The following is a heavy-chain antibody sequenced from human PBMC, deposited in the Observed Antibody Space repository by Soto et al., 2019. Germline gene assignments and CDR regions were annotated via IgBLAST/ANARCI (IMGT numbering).Heavy chain of an antibody. CDR1: GGTFSSYA. D-gene: IGHD6-13*01. CDR3: ARDGSSSKSGSWDYFDY. J-gene: IGHJ4*02. CDR2: IIPIFGTA. Sequence: SVKVSCKASGGTFSSYAISWVRQAPGQGLEWMGGIIPIFGTANYAQKFQGRVTITADESTSTAYMELSSLRSEDTAVYYCARDGSSSKSGSWDYFDYWGQGTLVTVSS. V-gene: IGHV1-69*13.